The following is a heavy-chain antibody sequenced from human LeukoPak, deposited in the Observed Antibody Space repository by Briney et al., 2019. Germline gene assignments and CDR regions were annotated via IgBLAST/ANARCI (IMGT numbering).Heavy chain of an antibody. CDR2: IYYSGST. V-gene: IGHV4-30-4*07. CDR1: GGSISSGGYS. Sequence: SQTLSLTCAVSGGSISSGGYSWSWIRQPPGKGLEWIGYIYYSGSTYYNPSLKSRVTISVDTSKNRFSLKLSSVTAADTAVYYCARVRSYCGGDCLGNYYYYYYMDVWGKGTTVTVSS. D-gene: IGHD2-21*02. CDR3: ARVRSYCGGDCLGNYYYYYYMDV. J-gene: IGHJ6*03.